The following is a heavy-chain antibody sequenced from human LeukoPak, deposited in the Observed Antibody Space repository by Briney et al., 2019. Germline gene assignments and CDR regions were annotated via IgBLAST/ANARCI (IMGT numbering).Heavy chain of an antibody. CDR2: INHSGST. V-gene: IGHV4-34*01. CDR1: GGSFSGYY. J-gene: IGHJ5*02. Sequence: SETLSLTCAVYGGSFSGYYWSWIRQPPGKGLEWIGEINHSGSTNYNPSLKSRVTISVDPSKNQFSLKLSSVTAADTAVYYCARGNGRLGYCSSTSCYRWFDPWGQGTLVTVSS. CDR3: ARGNGRLGYCSSTSCYRWFDP. D-gene: IGHD2-2*01.